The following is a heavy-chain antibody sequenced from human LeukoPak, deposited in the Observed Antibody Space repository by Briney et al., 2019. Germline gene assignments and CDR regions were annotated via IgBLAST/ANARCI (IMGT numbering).Heavy chain of an antibody. CDR1: GGTFSSYA. D-gene: IGHD4-11*01. CDR2: IIPIFGTA. J-gene: IGHJ4*02. CDR3: ARGSNGISRFDY. Sequence: APVTVSCKASGGTFSSYAISWVRQAPGQGLEWMGGIIPIFGTANYAQKFQGRVTITTDESTSTAYMELSSLRSEDTAVYYCARGSNGISRFDYWGQGTLVTVSS. V-gene: IGHV1-69*05.